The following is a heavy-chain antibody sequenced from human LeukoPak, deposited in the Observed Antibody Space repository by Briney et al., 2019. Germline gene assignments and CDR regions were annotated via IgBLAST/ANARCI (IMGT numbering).Heavy chain of an antibody. J-gene: IGHJ4*02. Sequence: SVNVSCKASGFTFTSSAVQWVRQARGQRLEWIGWIVVGSGNTNYAQKFQERVTITRDMSTSTAYMELSSLRSEDTAVYYCAAIKYYYGSSGHGDYWGQGTLVTASS. V-gene: IGHV1-58*01. D-gene: IGHD3-22*01. CDR1: GFTFTSSA. CDR2: IVVGSGNT. CDR3: AAIKYYYGSSGHGDY.